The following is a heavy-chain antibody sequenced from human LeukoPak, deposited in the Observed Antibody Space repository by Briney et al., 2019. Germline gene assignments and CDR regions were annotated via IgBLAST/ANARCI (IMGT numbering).Heavy chain of an antibody. V-gene: IGHV1-18*01. J-gene: IGHJ4*02. Sequence: ASVKVSCKASGYTFTSYGISWVRQAPGQGLEWIGWISAYNGNTNYAQKLQGRVTMTTDTSTSTAYMELRSLRSDDTAVYYCARGALVVVPAAMDYWGQGTLVTVSS. CDR2: ISAYNGNT. CDR3: ARGALVVVPAAMDY. CDR1: GYTFTSYG. D-gene: IGHD2-2*01.